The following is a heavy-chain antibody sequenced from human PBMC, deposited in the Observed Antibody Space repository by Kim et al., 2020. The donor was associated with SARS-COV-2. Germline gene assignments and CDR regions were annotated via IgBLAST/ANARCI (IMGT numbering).Heavy chain of an antibody. CDR1: GDSVSSNSAA. Sequence: SQTLSLTCAISGDSVSSNSAAWNWIRQSPSRGLEWLGRTYFRSKWYNEYAVSVKSRITINPDTSKSQFSLQLDSVTPEDTAVYYCARSIPASPGYMDVWGKGTTVTVSS. CDR2: TYFRSKWYN. V-gene: IGHV6-1*01. D-gene: IGHD6-6*01. CDR3: ARSIPASPGYMDV. J-gene: IGHJ6*03.